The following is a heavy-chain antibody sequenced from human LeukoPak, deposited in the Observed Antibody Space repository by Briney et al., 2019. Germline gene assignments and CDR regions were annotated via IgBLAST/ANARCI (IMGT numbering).Heavy chain of an antibody. V-gene: IGHV3-7*01. D-gene: IGHD3-10*01. Sequence: GGSLRLSCAASGFTFSSYWMSWDRQAPGKGLEWVANIKQDGSEKYYVDSVKGRFTISRDNAKNSLYLQMNSLRAEDTAVYYCARTTSTIRNLWFGELFTSFDYWGQGTLVTVSS. CDR1: GFTFSSYW. J-gene: IGHJ4*02. CDR2: IKQDGSEK. CDR3: ARTTSTIRNLWFGELFTSFDY.